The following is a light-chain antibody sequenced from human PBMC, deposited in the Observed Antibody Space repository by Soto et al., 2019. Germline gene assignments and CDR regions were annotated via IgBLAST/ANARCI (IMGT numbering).Light chain of an antibody. Sequence: EIVLTQSPATLSVSPGERATLSCRASQTVSSNLGWYQQKPGQAPRLLIYGASTRATGIPARFRGSGSGTDFTLTISSLQSEDSAVYYCQQYHNWPPYTFGQGTKLEIK. CDR1: QTVSSN. CDR2: GAS. V-gene: IGKV3-15*01. J-gene: IGKJ2*01. CDR3: QQYHNWPPYT.